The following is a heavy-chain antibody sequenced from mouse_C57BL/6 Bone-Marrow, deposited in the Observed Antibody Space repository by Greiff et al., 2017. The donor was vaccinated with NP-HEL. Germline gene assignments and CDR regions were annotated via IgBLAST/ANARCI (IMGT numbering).Heavy chain of an antibody. CDR2: IHPNSGST. Sequence: VQLQQSGAELVKPGASVKLSCKASGYTFTSYWMHWVKQRPGQGLEWIGMIHPNSGSTNYNEKFKSKATLTVDKSSSTAYMQLSSLTSEDSAVYYCASWGSRYFDVWGTGTTVTVSS. V-gene: IGHV1-64*01. J-gene: IGHJ1*03. CDR3: ASWGSRYFDV. CDR1: GYTFTSYW.